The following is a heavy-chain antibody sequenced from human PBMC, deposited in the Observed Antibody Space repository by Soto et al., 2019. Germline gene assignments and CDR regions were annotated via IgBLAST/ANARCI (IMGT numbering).Heavy chain of an antibody. V-gene: IGHV1-69*06. CDR1: GGTFSNHA. J-gene: IGHJ4*02. Sequence: QVQLVQSGAEVKKPGSSVKVSCKASGGTFSNHAINWVRQAPGQGLEWMGGLIPIFGTSNYAQKFQGRVTIRADKSPSTAYLELSSLRSEDTAVYYCAQAGSSWYYFDYWGQGALVTVSS. CDR3: AQAGSSWYYFDY. CDR2: LIPIFGTS. D-gene: IGHD6-13*01.